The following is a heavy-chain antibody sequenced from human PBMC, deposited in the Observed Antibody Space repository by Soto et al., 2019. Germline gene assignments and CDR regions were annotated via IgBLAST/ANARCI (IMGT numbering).Heavy chain of an antibody. CDR2: FDPEDGET. CDR1: GYTLTELS. Sequence: ASVKVSCKVSGYTLTELSMHWVRQAPGKGLEWMGGFDPEDGETIYAQKFQGRVTMTEDTSTYTAYMELSSLRSEDTSLYYCATGRGEWLSDYYGMDVWGQGTTVTVSS. V-gene: IGHV1-24*01. CDR3: ATGRGEWLSDYYGMDV. D-gene: IGHD3-3*01. J-gene: IGHJ6*02.